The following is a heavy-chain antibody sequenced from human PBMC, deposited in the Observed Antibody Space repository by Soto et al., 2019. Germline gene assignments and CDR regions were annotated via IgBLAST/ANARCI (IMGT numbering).Heavy chain of an antibody. V-gene: IGHV3-33*01. CDR3: ARGFLERDLDP. D-gene: IGHD1-1*01. CDR2: SWYDGSNN. J-gene: IGHJ5*02. Sequence: QVQLMESGGGVVQPGRSLRLSCAASGFTFSSYGIHWVRQAPGKGLEWVAVSWYDGSNNHFADSVKGRFTISRDNSKNTLNLQMNSLGAEDTAVYYCARGFLERDLDPWGQGTLVIVSS. CDR1: GFTFSSYG.